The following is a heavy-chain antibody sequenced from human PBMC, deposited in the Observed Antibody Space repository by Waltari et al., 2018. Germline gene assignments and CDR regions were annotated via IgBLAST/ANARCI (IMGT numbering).Heavy chain of an antibody. CDR2: IRAYNGNT. D-gene: IGHD2-2*01. CDR3: ARVLGCSSTSCYYYYGMDV. V-gene: IGHV1-18*01. CDR1: GYTFTSYG. Sequence: QVQLVQSGAEVKKPGASVKVSCKASGYTFTSYGISWVRQAPGQGLEWMGWIRAYNGNTNYAQKRKGRGTMTTDTSTSTAYMELRSLRSDDTAVYYCARVLGCSSTSCYYYYGMDVWGQGTTVTVSS. J-gene: IGHJ6*02.